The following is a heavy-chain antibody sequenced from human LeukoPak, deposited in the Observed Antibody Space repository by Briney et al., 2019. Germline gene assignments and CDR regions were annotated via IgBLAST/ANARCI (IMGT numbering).Heavy chain of an antibody. CDR2: IWYDGSNK. J-gene: IGHJ4*02. CDR1: GFTFSSYG. V-gene: IGHV3-33*01. D-gene: IGHD3-16*02. Sequence: GGSLRLSCAASGFTFSSYGMHWVRQAPGKGLEWVAVIWYDGSNKYYADSVKGRFTISRDNSKNTLYLQMNSLRAEDTAVYYCARDPDDYILGSYRYTEVYFDYWGQGTLVTVSS. CDR3: ARDPDDYILGSYRYTEVYFDY.